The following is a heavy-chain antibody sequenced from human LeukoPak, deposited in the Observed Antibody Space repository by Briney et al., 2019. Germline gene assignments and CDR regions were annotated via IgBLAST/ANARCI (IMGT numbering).Heavy chain of an antibody. Sequence: ASVKVSCKASGYTFISYTISWVRQAPGQGLEWMGWISPYNDNTDYAQKFQGRVSMTTDTATRTGYMELRSLRADDTAVYYCAREAEVWGSFRYFDSWGQGTLVTVSS. CDR1: GYTFISYT. CDR2: ISPYNDNT. V-gene: IGHV1-18*01. D-gene: IGHD3-16*02. CDR3: AREAEVWGSFRYFDS. J-gene: IGHJ5*01.